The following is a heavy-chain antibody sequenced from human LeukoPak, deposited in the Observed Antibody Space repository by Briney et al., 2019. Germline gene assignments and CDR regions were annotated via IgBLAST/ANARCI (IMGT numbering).Heavy chain of an antibody. Sequence: GGSLRLSCAASGFTVSSNYMSWVRQAPGKRLEWVSVIYSGGSTYYADSVKGRLTISRDNSKNTLYLQMNSLRAEDTAVEYCARGGDSVDNWFDPWGQGTLVTVSS. V-gene: IGHV3-53*01. CDR3: ARGGDSVDNWFDP. D-gene: IGHD5/OR15-5a*01. CDR1: GFTVSSNY. CDR2: IYSGGST. J-gene: IGHJ5*02.